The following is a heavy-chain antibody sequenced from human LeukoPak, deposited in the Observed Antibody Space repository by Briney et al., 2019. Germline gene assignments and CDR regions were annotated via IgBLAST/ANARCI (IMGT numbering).Heavy chain of an antibody. D-gene: IGHD5-18*01. V-gene: IGHV3-30*02. CDR2: IRCDGSNK. CDR1: GFTFSSYG. J-gene: IGHJ4*02. CDR3: ARVDTAMGSADY. Sequence: GGSLRLSCAASGFTFSSYGMHWVRQAPGKGLEWVAFIRCDGSNKYYADSVKGRFTISRDNSKNTLYLQMNSQRAEDTAVYYCARVDTAMGSADYWGQGTLVTVSS.